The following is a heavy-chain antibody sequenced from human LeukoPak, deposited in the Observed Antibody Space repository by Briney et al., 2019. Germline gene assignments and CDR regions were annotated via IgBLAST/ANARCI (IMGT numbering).Heavy chain of an antibody. Sequence: GASVKVSCKASGYTFTGYYMHWVRQAPGQGLEWMGWINPNSGGTNYAQKFQGRVTMTRDTSTSTVYMELSSLRSEDTAVYYCARSLSSGWESAFDIWGQGTMVTVSS. CDR1: GYTFTGYY. V-gene: IGHV1-2*02. D-gene: IGHD6-19*01. CDR2: INPNSGGT. CDR3: ARSLSSGWESAFDI. J-gene: IGHJ3*02.